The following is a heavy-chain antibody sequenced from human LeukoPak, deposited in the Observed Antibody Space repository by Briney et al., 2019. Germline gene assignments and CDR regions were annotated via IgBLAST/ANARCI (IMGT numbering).Heavy chain of an antibody. CDR1: GFTFSSYS. CDR2: ISSSSSYI. D-gene: IGHD5-24*01. V-gene: IGHV3-21*01. Sequence: GGSLRLSCAASGFTFSSYSMNWVRQAPGKGLEWVSSISSSSSYIYYADSVKGRFTISRDNAKNPLYLQMNSLRAEDTAVYYCARDADGYNSNWFDPWGQGTLVTVSS. CDR3: ARDADGYNSNWFDP. J-gene: IGHJ5*02.